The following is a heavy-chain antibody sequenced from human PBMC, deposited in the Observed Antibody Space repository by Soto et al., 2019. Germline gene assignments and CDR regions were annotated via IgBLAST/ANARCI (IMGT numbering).Heavy chain of an antibody. CDR3: AREVVVVPAAPWGHLDV. D-gene: IGHD2-2*01. Sequence: QVQLVQSGAEVKKPGASVKVSCKASGYTFTSYGISWVRQAPGQGLEWMGWISAYNGNTNYAQKLQGRVTMTTDTSTSTAYMELRGLRSDDTAVYYCAREVVVVPAAPWGHLDVWGKGTTVTVSS. J-gene: IGHJ6*04. CDR1: GYTFTSYG. CDR2: ISAYNGNT. V-gene: IGHV1-18*01.